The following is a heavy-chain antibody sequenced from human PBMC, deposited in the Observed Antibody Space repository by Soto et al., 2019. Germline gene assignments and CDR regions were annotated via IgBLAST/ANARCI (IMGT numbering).Heavy chain of an antibody. J-gene: IGHJ6*02. Sequence: SETLSLTCTVSGGSVSGGSYYWSWIRQPPGKGLEWIGYIYYSGSTNYNPSLKSRVTISVDTSKNQFSLKLSSVTAADTAVYYCAREPRGEYYYDSSGPRTPGGMDVWGQGTTVTVS. CDR1: GGSVSGGSYY. CDR3: AREPRGEYYYDSSGPRTPGGMDV. CDR2: IYYSGST. V-gene: IGHV4-61*01. D-gene: IGHD3-22*01.